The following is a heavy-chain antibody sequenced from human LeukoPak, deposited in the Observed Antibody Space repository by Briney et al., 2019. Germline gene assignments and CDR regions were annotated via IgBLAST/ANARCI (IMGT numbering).Heavy chain of an antibody. CDR3: ATSHLVVPAAISLPAADY. CDR2: ISGSGGST. V-gene: IGHV3-23*01. D-gene: IGHD2-2*02. J-gene: IGHJ4*02. Sequence: GRSLRLSCVASGFTFSSYAMSWVREAPGKGGEGGSAISGSGGSTYYADSVKGRFTTSRDNSKNTLYLQMNSLSAEDTAVYSCATSHLVVPAAISLPAADYWGQGTLVTVSS. CDR1: GFTFSSYA.